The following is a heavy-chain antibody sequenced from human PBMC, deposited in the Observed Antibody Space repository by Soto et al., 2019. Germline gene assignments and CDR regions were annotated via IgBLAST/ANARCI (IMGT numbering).Heavy chain of an antibody. J-gene: IGHJ6*03. CDR3: ARAIGDYYHYYMDV. V-gene: IGHV2-70*11. D-gene: IGHD4-17*01. CDR2: IDWDDDK. CDR1: GFSLSTSGMC. Sequence: SGPTLVNPTQTLTLTCTFSGFSLSTSGMCVSWIRQPPGKALEWLARIDWDDDKYYSTSLKTRLTISKDTSKNQVVLTMTNMDPVDTATYYCARAIGDYYHYYMDVWGKGTTVTVFS.